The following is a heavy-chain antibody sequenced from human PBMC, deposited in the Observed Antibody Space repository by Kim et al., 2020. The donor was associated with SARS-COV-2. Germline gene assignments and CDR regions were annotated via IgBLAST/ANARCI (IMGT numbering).Heavy chain of an antibody. Sequence: GGSLRLSCAASGFTFSSYGMHWFRQAPGKGLEWVAVISYDGSNKYYADSVKGRFTISRDNSKNTLYLQMNSLRAEDTAVYYCAKDFLSVHSLPGAGNFDYWGQGTLVTVSS. CDR3: AKDFLSVHSLPGAGNFDY. D-gene: IGHD6-19*01. V-gene: IGHV3-30*18. J-gene: IGHJ4*02. CDR2: ISYDGSNK. CDR1: GFTFSSYG.